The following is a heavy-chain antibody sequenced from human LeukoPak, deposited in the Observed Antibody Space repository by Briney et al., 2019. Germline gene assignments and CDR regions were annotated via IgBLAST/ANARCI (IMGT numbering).Heavy chain of an antibody. Sequence: SETLSLTCSVSGVSISSPTHYWGWIRQPPGKGLEWIGSINYSGYTSYNPSLKSRLTISRDTTKNQFSLKLSSVTAADTAVYYCARYQGDTMFDIWGQGTKVTVSS. CDR1: GVSISSPTHY. CDR2: INYSGYT. CDR3: ARYQGDTMFDI. V-gene: IGHV4-39*01. J-gene: IGHJ3*02. D-gene: IGHD3-10*01.